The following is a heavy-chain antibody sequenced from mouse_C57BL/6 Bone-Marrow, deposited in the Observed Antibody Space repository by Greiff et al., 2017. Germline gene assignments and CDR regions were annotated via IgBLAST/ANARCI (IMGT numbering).Heavy chain of an antibody. J-gene: IGHJ4*01. CDR2: INPGSGGT. CDR1: GYAFTNYL. Sequence: VQLQQSGAELVRPGTSVKVSCKASGYAFTNYLIEWVKQRPGQGLEWIGVINPGSGGTNYNEKFKGKATLTADKSSSTAYMQLSSLTSDDSAVYFCARGDGYDAMDYWGQGTSVTVSS. V-gene: IGHV1-54*01. D-gene: IGHD2-3*01. CDR3: ARGDGYDAMDY.